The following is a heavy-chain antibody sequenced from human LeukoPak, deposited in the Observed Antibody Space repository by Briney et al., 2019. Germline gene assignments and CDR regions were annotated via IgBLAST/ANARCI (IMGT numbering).Heavy chain of an antibody. J-gene: IGHJ4*02. CDR1: GFTFSAYS. CDR3: ARARSGIAVAGPDY. CDR2: ISGSSSYI. Sequence: GGSLRLSCAASGFTFSAYSLTWVRQAPGKGLEWVSSISGSSSYIYYADSVKGRFTISRDNAKNSLYLQMNSLRVEDTAVYYCARARSGIAVAGPDYWGQGTLATVSS. V-gene: IGHV3-21*01. D-gene: IGHD6-19*01.